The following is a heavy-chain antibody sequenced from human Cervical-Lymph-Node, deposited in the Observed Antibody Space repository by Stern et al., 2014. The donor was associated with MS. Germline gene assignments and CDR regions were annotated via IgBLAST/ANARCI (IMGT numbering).Heavy chain of an antibody. V-gene: IGHV3-9*01. CDR3: AKGEASSITIAGTGIDY. J-gene: IGHJ4*02. CDR2: VSWNSDTI. Sequence: VHLVESGAGLVQPGSSLRLSCAVSGFTFDDYAMHWVRQAPGQGLEWVSGVSWNSDTIDYAESVKGRFTITRDNAKNSLYLRMSSLRAEDTAFYFCAKGEASSITIAGTGIDYWGQGTLVTVS. CDR1: GFTFDDYA. D-gene: IGHD6-13*01.